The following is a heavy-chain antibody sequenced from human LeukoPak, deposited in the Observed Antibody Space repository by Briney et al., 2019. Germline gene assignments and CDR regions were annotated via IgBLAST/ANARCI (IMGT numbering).Heavy chain of an antibody. D-gene: IGHD3-22*01. Sequence: GGSLRLSCAASGFTFSSYSMTWVRQAPGKGLEWLSYISSSSTTIHYADSVQGRFTISRDNAKNSLYLQMNSLRAEDTAVYYCARDEYYDSSGYTSWGQGTLVTVSS. V-gene: IGHV3-48*01. CDR2: ISSSSTTI. CDR1: GFTFSSYS. J-gene: IGHJ4*02. CDR3: ARDEYYDSSGYTS.